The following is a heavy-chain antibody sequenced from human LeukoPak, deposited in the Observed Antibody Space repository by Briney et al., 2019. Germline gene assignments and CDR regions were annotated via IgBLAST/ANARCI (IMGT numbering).Heavy chain of an antibody. Sequence: PGGSLRLSCAASGFTFSSYAMHWVRQAPGKGLEYVSAISSNGGSTYYANSVKGRFTISRDNSKNTLYLQMGSLRAEDMAVYYCAREKPLVIKRSGPQYDAFDIWGQGTMVTVSS. CDR3: AREKPLVIKRSGPQYDAFDI. CDR1: GFTFSSYA. V-gene: IGHV3-64*01. CDR2: ISSNGGST. J-gene: IGHJ3*02. D-gene: IGHD3-9*01.